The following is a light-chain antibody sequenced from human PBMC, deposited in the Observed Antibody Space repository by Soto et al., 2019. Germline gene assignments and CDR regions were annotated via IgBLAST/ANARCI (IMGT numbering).Light chain of an antibody. CDR1: QSILYSSNNKNY. Sequence: DIVMTQSPDSLAVSLGERATINCKSSQSILYSSNNKNYLAWYQQKPGQPPKLLIYWASTRESGVPDRFSGSGSGTDFTLAISSLQDEDVAVYYCHLYYTIPPTFGQGTNVEIK. V-gene: IGKV4-1*01. CDR3: HLYYTIPPT. CDR2: WAS. J-gene: IGKJ1*01.